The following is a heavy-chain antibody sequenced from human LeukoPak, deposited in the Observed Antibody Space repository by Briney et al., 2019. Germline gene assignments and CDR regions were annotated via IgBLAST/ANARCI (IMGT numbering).Heavy chain of an antibody. CDR1: GFTVGTNY. CDR2: IYSGGNT. Sequence: PGGSLRLSCAASGFTVGTNYMSWVRQAPGKGLEWVSVIYSGGNTYYGDSVKGRFTISRDNSKNTLYLQMNSLRAEDTAVYYCARDGVNMVQGNYYYYMDIWGKGTTVTVSS. CDR3: ARDGVNMVQGNYYYYMDI. D-gene: IGHD3-10*01. J-gene: IGHJ6*03. V-gene: IGHV3-53*01.